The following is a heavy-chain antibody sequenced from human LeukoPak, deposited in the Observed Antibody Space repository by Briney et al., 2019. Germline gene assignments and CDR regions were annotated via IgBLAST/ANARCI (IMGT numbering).Heavy chain of an antibody. CDR2: ISGSGGTA. CDR1: GGSISSGGYY. Sequence: LSLTCTVSGGSISSGGYYWSWVRQAPGKGLEWVSAISGSGGTAYYADSVKGRFTISRDNSKNTLYLQMNSLRAEDTAVYYCAKKGYYDGSGYYMYYFDHWGQGTLVTVSS. V-gene: IGHV3-23*01. D-gene: IGHD3-22*01. J-gene: IGHJ4*02. CDR3: AKKGYYDGSGYYMYYFDH.